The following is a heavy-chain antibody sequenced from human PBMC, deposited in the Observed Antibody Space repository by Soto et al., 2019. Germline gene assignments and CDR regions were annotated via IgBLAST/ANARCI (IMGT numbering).Heavy chain of an antibody. CDR3: TKEEYASSHLFDY. CDR2: ISHNGGST. J-gene: IGHJ4*02. V-gene: IGHV3-23*01. CDR1: GFSFSSYA. Sequence: GGSLRLSCAASGFSFSSYAMSWVRQAPGKGLEWVSYISHNGGSTDFAASVKGRFSVSRDNSKNTLFLQMNSLRAEDTAVYYCTKEEYASSHLFDYWGQGTLVTVSS. D-gene: IGHD6-6*01.